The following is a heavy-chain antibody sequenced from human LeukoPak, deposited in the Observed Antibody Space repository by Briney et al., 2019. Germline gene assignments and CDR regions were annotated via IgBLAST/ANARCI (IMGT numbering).Heavy chain of an antibody. CDR3: ARGLYGSGPVSDY. CDR1: GGSISSYY. Sequence: SETLSLTCTVSGGSISSYYWSWIRQPPGKGLEWIGYIYYSGSTNYNPSLKSRVTISVDTSKNQFYLKLSSVTAADTAVYYCARGLYGSGPVSDYWGQGTLVTVSS. J-gene: IGHJ4*02. CDR2: IYYSGST. D-gene: IGHD3-10*01. V-gene: IGHV4-59*01.